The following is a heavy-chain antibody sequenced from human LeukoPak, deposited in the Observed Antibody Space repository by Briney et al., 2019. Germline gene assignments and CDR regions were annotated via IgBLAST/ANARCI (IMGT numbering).Heavy chain of an antibody. J-gene: IGHJ4*02. V-gene: IGHV6-1*01. CDR1: GDSVSSNSAA. Sequence: SQTLSLTCAISGDSVSSNSAAWNWIRQSPSRGLEWLGRTYYRSKWYYEFAVSVKSRITINPDTPKNQISLHLNSVTPEDTAVYYCAREDNSGYYYALPSFFDYWGQGTLVTVSS. D-gene: IGHD3-22*01. CDR2: TYYRSKWYY. CDR3: AREDNSGYYYALPSFFDY.